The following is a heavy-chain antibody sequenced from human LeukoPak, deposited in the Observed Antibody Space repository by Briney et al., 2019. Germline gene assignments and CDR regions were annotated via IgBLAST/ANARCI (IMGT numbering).Heavy chain of an antibody. D-gene: IGHD1-7*01. J-gene: IGHJ6*03. Sequence: GGSLSLSCAASGFTFGSDSMNWVRQAPGEGLKWVSSINFGSSYIFHAGSVKGRFPIARDNAKLSLYMQMNSQRPEHTGVYYCARIGPYNWNYHNWNYYYYMDDWGKGSTVTVSS. CDR1: GFTFGSDS. V-gene: IGHV3-21*01. CDR3: ARIGPYNWNYHNWNYYYYMDD. CDR2: INFGSSYI.